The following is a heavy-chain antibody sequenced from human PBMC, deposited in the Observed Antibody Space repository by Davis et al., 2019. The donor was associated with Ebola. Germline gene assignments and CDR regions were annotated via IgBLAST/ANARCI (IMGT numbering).Heavy chain of an antibody. CDR1: GFTVSSNH. CDR3: AREGQIH. CDR2: ISGSGNTI. J-gene: IGHJ4*02. V-gene: IGHV3-11*01. Sequence: GESLKISCAASGFTVSSNHMSWVRQAPGKGLEWVAYISGSGNTILYADSVRGRFTISRENTKNSLYLQMNGLRAEDTALYYCAREGQIHWGQGTLVTVSS.